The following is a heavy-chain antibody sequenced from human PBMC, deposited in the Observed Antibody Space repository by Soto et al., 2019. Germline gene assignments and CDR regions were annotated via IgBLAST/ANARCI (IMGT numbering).Heavy chain of an antibody. D-gene: IGHD1-26*01. V-gene: IGHV1-8*01. CDR1: GYTFTSYD. Sequence: WASVKVSCKASGYTFTSYDINWVRQATGQGLEWMGWMNPNSGNTGYAQKFQGRVTMTRNTSISTAYMELSSLRSEDTAVYYCARGYSGSYPSSDAFDIWGQGTMVTVSS. J-gene: IGHJ3*02. CDR3: ARGYSGSYPSSDAFDI. CDR2: MNPNSGNT.